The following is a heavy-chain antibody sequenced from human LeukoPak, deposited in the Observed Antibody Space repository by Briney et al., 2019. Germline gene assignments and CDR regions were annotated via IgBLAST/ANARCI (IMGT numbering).Heavy chain of an antibody. CDR3: ASTDDYGDYVSKSNAFDI. D-gene: IGHD4-17*01. CDR1: GGSISSSSYY. CDR2: IYYSGST. Sequence: SETLSLTCTVSGGSISSSSYYWSWIRQPPGKGLEWIGYIYYSGSTNYNPSLKSRVTISVDTSKNQFSLKLSSVTAADTAVYYCASTDDYGDYVSKSNAFDIWGQGTMVTVSS. J-gene: IGHJ3*02. V-gene: IGHV4-61*01.